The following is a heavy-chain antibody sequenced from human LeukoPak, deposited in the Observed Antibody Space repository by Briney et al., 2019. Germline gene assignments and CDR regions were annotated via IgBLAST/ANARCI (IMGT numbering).Heavy chain of an antibody. CDR3: ARAPVAAAGTPWYYGMDV. CDR2: IYHSGST. V-gene: IGHV4-30-2*01. Sequence: SETLSLTCAVSGGSISSGGYSWSWIRQPPGKGLEWLGYIYHSGSTYYNPSLKSRVTISVDRSKNQFSLKLSSVTAADTAVYYCARAPVAAAGTPWYYGMDVWGQGTTVTVSS. J-gene: IGHJ6*02. CDR1: GGSISSGGYS. D-gene: IGHD6-13*01.